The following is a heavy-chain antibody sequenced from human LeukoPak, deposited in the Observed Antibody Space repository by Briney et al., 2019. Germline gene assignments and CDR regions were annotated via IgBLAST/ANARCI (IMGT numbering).Heavy chain of an antibody. D-gene: IGHD5-18*01. CDR2: IYPGDSDT. CDR1: GYSFTIYW. CDR3: ARGGYSYGGKGAFDI. J-gene: IGHJ3*02. Sequence: PGESLKISCKGSGYSFTIYWIGWVRQMPGKGLEWLGIIYPGDSDTRYSPSFQGQVTISADKSISTAYLQWSSLKASDTAMYYCARGGYSYGGKGAFDIWGQGTMVTVSS. V-gene: IGHV5-51*03.